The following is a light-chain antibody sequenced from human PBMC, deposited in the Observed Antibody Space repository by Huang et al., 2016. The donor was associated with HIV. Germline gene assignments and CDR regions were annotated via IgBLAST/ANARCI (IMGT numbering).Light chain of an antibody. V-gene: IGKV3-15*01. J-gene: IGKJ2*01. CDR2: GAS. CDR1: QSVSSK. Sequence: EIVMTQSPATLSVSPGERATLSCRASQSVSSKLDWYKQQPGQAPRLLIYGASTRATGIPARFSALGSGTEFTLTISSLQSEDFAVYYCQQYNNWPPMYTFGQGTNLEIK. CDR3: QQYNNWPPMYT.